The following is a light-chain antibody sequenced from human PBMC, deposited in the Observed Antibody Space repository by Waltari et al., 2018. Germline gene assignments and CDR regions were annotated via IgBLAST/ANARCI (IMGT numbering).Light chain of an antibody. J-gene: IGLJ1*01. CDR1: DSDVGAYDF. Sequence: QSALTQPASVSGSPGQSITIPCPGTDSDVGAYDFVSCYQQHPGKAPHLILYEVSNRPSGISNRFSASKSGNTASLTISGLQAEDEADYYCSSYTTSSAPGVFGTGTRVTVL. CDR3: SSYTTSSAPGV. V-gene: IGLV2-14*01. CDR2: EVS.